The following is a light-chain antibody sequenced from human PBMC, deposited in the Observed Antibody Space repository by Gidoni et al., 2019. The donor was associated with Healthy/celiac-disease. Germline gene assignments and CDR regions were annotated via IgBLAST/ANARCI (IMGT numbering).Light chain of an antibody. J-gene: IGKJ1*01. CDR3: QQRSNSWT. Sequence: DIVLTQSPATLSLSPGERATLSCRASQSVSSYLAWYQQTPGQDPRLLIYDASNRATGSPARCSGSGSGTDFTLTISSLEPEDFAVYYCQQRSNSWTFGQGTKVEIK. CDR1: QSVSSY. V-gene: IGKV3-11*01. CDR2: DAS.